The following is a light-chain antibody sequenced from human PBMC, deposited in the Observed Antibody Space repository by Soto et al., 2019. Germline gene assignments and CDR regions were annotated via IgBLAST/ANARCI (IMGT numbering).Light chain of an antibody. CDR2: AAS. CDR1: QSVSSSC. Sequence: PGERVTLSCRASQSVSSSCLAWYQQKPGQVPRLLMYAASSRATGIPDRFSGSGSGTDFTLTISTLEAEDFAVYYCQQSSSSPITFGQGTRLEIK. V-gene: IGKV3-20*01. J-gene: IGKJ5*01. CDR3: QQSSSSPIT.